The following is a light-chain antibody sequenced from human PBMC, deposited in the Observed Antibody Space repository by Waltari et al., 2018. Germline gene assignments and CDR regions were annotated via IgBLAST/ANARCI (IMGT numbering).Light chain of an antibody. CDR1: KLGDKY. J-gene: IGLJ1*01. CDR3: QAWDGSGYV. CDR2: HDS. Sequence: SYELTQPPSVSVSPGQTASITCSGNKLGDKYTSWYQQNPGQSPVLVIYHDSKRPSGIPERFSGSNSGNAATLTIRGTQAMDEADYYCQAWDGSGYVFGTGTKVTVL. V-gene: IGLV3-1*01.